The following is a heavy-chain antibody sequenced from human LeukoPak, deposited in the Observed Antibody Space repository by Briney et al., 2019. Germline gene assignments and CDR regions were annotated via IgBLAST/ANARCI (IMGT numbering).Heavy chain of an antibody. J-gene: IGHJ4*02. CDR3: ARGKTMVYCGGDCYRFDN. Sequence: ASVKVSCKASGYTFTGYYIHWVRQAPGQGLEWMGWIIPTSGATNYAQKLQGRVTMTRDTSISTAYMELSRLLSGDTAVYYCARGKTMVYCGGDCYRFDNWGQGTLVTVSS. V-gene: IGHV1-2*02. CDR1: GYTFTGYY. CDR2: IIPTSGAT. D-gene: IGHD2-21*02.